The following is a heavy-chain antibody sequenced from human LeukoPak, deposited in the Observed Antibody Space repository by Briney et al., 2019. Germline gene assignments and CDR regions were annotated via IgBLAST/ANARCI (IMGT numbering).Heavy chain of an antibody. Sequence: GGSLRLSCAASGLSFSNFAMSWVRQGPARGPEWVSSMRGNGETFYADSVKGRFTLSGDSSTNTVYFHLNDLRVDDTAIYYCARASWVSTTDAVRWGQGTRVTVSS. CDR2: MRGNGET. CDR1: GLSFSNFA. D-gene: IGHD1-14*01. V-gene: IGHV3-23*01. CDR3: ARASWVSTTDAVR. J-gene: IGHJ4*02.